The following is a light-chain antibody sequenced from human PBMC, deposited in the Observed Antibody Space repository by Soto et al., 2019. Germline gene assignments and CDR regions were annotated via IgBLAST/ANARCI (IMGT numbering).Light chain of an antibody. Sequence: QSALTQPRSVSGSPGQSVTISCTGTIGDVGAYDRVSWYQHHPTKAPKLIIYDVTNRPSGVPYRFSGSKSGSTASLTISGLQAEDEADYYCCSHAGGFSWVFGGGTKLTVL. CDR3: CSHAGGFSWV. CDR1: IGDVGAYDR. CDR2: DVT. V-gene: IGLV2-11*01. J-gene: IGLJ3*02.